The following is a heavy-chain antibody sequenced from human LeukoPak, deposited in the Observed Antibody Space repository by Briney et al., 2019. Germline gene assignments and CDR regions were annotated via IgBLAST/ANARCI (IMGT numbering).Heavy chain of an antibody. CDR1: GFTFSSYS. D-gene: IGHD6-6*01. V-gene: IGHV3-48*01. CDR3: ASQIAARRGWFDP. J-gene: IGHJ5*02. Sequence: TGGSLRLSCAASGFTFSSYSMNWVRQAPGKGLEWVSYISSSSSTIYYADSVKGRFTISRDNAKNSLYLQMNSLRAEDTAVYYCASQIAARRGWFDPWGQGTLVTVSS. CDR2: ISSSSSTI.